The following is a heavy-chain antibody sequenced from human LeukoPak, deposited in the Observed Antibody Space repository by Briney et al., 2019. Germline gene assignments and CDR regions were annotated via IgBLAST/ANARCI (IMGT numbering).Heavy chain of an antibody. D-gene: IGHD3/OR15-3a*01. CDR3: ARGGLDHAFDF. CDR2: INNDGSGT. Sequence: GGSLRLSCAASGFTFSTYWMYWVRHAPGKGLEYVSRINNDGSGTTYADSVKGRFTISRDNAKNTVYLQMNSLRPEDTAMYYCARGGLDHAFDFWGQGTVVTVSS. J-gene: IGHJ3*01. V-gene: IGHV3-74*01. CDR1: GFTFSTYW.